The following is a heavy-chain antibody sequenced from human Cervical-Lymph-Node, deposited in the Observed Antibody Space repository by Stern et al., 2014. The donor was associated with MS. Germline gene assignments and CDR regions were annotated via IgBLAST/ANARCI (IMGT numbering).Heavy chain of an antibody. CDR2: IDRGGSP. D-gene: IGHD6-19*01. Sequence: EVQLVESGGGLVQPGGSLRLSCVISGFTVNSNYMTWARQAPGKGLGCVSVIDRGGSPYYADSVKGRFTISRDNSKNTLFRQMNSLRPEDTAVYFCARGWLAAWGQGTLVTVSS. V-gene: IGHV3-66*02. CDR1: GFTVNSNY. CDR3: ARGWLAA. J-gene: IGHJ5*02.